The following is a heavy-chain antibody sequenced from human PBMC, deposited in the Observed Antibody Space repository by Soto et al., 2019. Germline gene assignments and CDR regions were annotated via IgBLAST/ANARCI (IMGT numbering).Heavy chain of an antibody. V-gene: IGHV3-7*01. Sequence: EVQLMESGGGLVQPGGSLRLSCAASGFTLSYYWMSWVRQAPGKGLEWVANIKEDGSEKYYVDSVKGRCTISRDNAQNSVFLQMNSLRVEDTAIYYCARDCSGGSCQYWGQGTLVTVSA. CDR1: GFTLSYYW. J-gene: IGHJ4*02. CDR2: IKEDGSEK. CDR3: ARDCSGGSCQY. D-gene: IGHD2-15*01.